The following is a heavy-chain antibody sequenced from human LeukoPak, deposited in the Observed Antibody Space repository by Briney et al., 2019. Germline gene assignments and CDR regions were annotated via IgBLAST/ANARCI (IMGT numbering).Heavy chain of an antibody. CDR1: GGSFSGYY. Sequence: PSETLSLTCAVYGGSFSGYYWSWIRQPPGKGLEWIGEINHSGSTNYNPSLKSRVTISVDTSKNQFSLKLSSVTAADTAVYYCAGVLWFGNAFDIWGQGTTVTVSS. CDR2: INHSGST. D-gene: IGHD3-10*01. J-gene: IGHJ3*02. CDR3: AGVLWFGNAFDI. V-gene: IGHV4-34*01.